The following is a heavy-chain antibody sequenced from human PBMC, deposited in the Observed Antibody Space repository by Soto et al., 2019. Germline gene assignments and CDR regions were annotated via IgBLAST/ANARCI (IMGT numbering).Heavy chain of an antibody. Sequence: SVKVSCKASGGTFSSYAISWVRQAPGQGREWMGGIIPIFGTANYAQKFQGRVTITADESTSTAYMELSSLRSEDTAVYYCARDLSGRNWFDPWGQGXLVTVSS. CDR3: ARDLSGRNWFDP. CDR2: IIPIFGTA. V-gene: IGHV1-69*13. D-gene: IGHD1-1*01. CDR1: GGTFSSYA. J-gene: IGHJ5*02.